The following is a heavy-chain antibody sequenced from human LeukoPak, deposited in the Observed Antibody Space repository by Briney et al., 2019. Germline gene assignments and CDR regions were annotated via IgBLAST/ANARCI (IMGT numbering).Heavy chain of an antibody. V-gene: IGHV4-4*07. D-gene: IGHD3-10*01. Sequence: SETLSLTCTVSGDSISSFYWSWIRQPTGKGLEWIGRIYTSGSTNYNPSLKSRVTMSVDTSKNQFSLNLSSVTAADTAVYYCARERVLLWPMGGYYFDYWGQGTLVTVSS. CDR1: GDSISSFY. J-gene: IGHJ4*02. CDR2: IYTSGST. CDR3: ARERVLLWPMGGYYFDY.